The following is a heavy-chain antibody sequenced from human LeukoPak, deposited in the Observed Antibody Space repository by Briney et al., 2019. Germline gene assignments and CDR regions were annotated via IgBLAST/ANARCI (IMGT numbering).Heavy chain of an antibody. CDR3: AREDDSSGYYYFDY. V-gene: IGHV4-34*01. CDR2: IHYTGAT. J-gene: IGHJ4*02. Sequence: PSETLSLTCAVYGGSITGYYWSWIRQTPGRGLEWVGEIHYTGATSYNPSLKSRATISVDTSKNQFSLKLSSVTAADTAVYYCAREDDSSGYYYFDYWGQGTLVTVSS. D-gene: IGHD3-22*01. CDR1: GGSITGYY.